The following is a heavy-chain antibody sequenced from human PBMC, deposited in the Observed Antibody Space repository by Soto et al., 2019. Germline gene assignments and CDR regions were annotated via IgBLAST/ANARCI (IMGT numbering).Heavy chain of an antibody. J-gene: IGHJ6*03. V-gene: IGHV3-7*01. CDR1: GFTFSSYW. CDR2: IKQDGSEK. CDR3: ARDNFAYYDFWSGYYANYYYYYMDV. Sequence: PGGSLRLSCAASGFTFSSYWMIWVRQAPGKGLEWVANIKQDGSEKYYVDSVKGRFTISRDNAKNSLYLQMNSLRAEDTAVYYCARDNFAYYDFWSGYYANYYYYYMDVWGKGTTVTVSS. D-gene: IGHD3-3*01.